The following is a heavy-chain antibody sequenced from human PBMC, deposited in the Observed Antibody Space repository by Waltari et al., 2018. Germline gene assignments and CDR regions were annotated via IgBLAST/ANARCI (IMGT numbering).Heavy chain of an antibody. Sequence: QVQMQESGPGLVKPSETLSLTCTVSGGSISRYYWSWIRKPQGKGLEWIGYIYSSGSTNYNPALKSRVTISVDTSKNQFSLERGSVTAADTAVYYCARENPYYDYVWGSYRLHAFDIWGQGTMVTVSS. CDR1: GGSISRYY. D-gene: IGHD3-16*02. V-gene: IGHV4-59*13. J-gene: IGHJ3*02. CDR3: ARENPYYDYVWGSYRLHAFDI. CDR2: IYSSGST.